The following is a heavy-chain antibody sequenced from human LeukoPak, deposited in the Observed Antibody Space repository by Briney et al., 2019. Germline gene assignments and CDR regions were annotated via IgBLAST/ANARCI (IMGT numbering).Heavy chain of an antibody. D-gene: IGHD4-23*01. CDR3: ARDGGNSPFDF. Sequence: SETLSLTCTVSVGSINSYYWSWIRQPPGKGLEYIRYISSSGSSNYNPSLRSRVTISVHTSKNQSSLKLSSVTAADTAVYYCARDGGNSPFDFWGQGTLVTVSS. V-gene: IGHV4-4*09. J-gene: IGHJ4*02. CDR1: VGSINSYY. CDR2: ISSSGSS.